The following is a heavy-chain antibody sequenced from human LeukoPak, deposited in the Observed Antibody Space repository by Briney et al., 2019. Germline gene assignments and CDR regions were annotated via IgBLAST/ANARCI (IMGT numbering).Heavy chain of an antibody. V-gene: IGHV3-30*04. J-gene: IGHJ4*02. CDR3: AKSRGFGYFDY. D-gene: IGHD3-10*01. CDR2: ISYDGSNK. Sequence: SLRLSCAASGFTFSSYAMHWVRQAPGKGLEWVAVISYDGSNKYYADSVKGRFTISRDNSKNTLYLQMNSLRAEDTAVYYCAKSRGFGYFDYWGQGTLVTVSS. CDR1: GFTFSSYA.